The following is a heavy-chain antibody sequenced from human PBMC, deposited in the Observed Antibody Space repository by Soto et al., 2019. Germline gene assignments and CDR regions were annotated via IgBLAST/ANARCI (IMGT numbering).Heavy chain of an antibody. V-gene: IGHV1-69*01. Sequence: QVQVVQSGVEVRRPGSSVKVSCKASGDTFKNCVISWVRQAPAQGFEWMGGIIPLFGTTDFAQRFQGRLTITTEESTITAYMELSRLRSEDTATYYCAAELGFGKLSVVWGQGTTVIVSS. J-gene: IGHJ6*02. CDR3: AAELGFGKLSVV. D-gene: IGHD3-10*01. CDR1: GDTFKNCV. CDR2: IIPLFGTT.